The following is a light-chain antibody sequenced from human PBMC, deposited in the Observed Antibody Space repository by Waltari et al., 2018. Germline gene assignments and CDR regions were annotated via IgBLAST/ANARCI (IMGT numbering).Light chain of an antibody. CDR2: GGS. Sequence: DIVMTKTPLSLPIPPGVQAPVSCTSSQSLLHSNGNTYLHWYLQKPGQSPQLLIYGGSNRASGVPDRFSGSGSGTDFTLKISKVEAEDVGVYYCVQAIAFPYSFGQGTKVEIK. J-gene: IGKJ2*03. V-gene: IGKV2-40*01. CDR3: VQAIAFPYS. CDR1: QSLLHSNGNTY.